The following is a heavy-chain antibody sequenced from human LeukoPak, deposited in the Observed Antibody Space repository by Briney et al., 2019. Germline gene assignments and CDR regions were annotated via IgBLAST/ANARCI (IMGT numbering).Heavy chain of an antibody. Sequence: SSETLSLTCAVYGGSFSGYYWSWIRQPPGEGLEWIGEINHSGSTNYNPSLKSRVTISVDTSKNQFSLKLSSVTAADTAVYYCARHDILTGYYVSLPDYWGQGTLVTVSS. D-gene: IGHD3-9*01. V-gene: IGHV4-34*01. CDR3: ARHDILTGYYVSLPDY. CDR2: INHSGST. J-gene: IGHJ4*02. CDR1: GGSFSGYY.